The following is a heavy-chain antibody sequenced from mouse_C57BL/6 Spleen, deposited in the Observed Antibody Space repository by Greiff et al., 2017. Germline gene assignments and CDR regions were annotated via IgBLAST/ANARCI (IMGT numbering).Heavy chain of an antibody. D-gene: IGHD5-5*01. J-gene: IGHJ4*01. CDR3: ANYYLGYAMDY. V-gene: IGHV1-55*01. CDR2: IYPGSGST. CDR1: GYTFTSYW. Sequence: QVQLQQPGAELVKPGASVKMSCKASGYTFTSYWITWVKQRPGQGLEWIGDIYPGSGSTNYNEKFKSKATLTVDTASSTAYMQLSSLTSEDSAVYYCANYYLGYAMDYWGQGTSVTVSS.